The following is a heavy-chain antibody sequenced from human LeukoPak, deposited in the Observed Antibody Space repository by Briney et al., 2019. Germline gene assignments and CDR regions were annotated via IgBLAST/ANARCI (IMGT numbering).Heavy chain of an antibody. V-gene: IGHV3-48*03. CDR2: ISDHGKSR. D-gene: IGHD6-13*01. CDR3: ARARIAAPLLDY. Sequence: GGSLRLSCVASGFTFSNYEMNWVRQTPGKGLEWVSYISDHGKSRNYVDSVKGRFTISRDNAKNSLYLQMSSLRVEDTAVYFCARARIAAPLLDYWGQGTLVTVSS. J-gene: IGHJ4*02. CDR1: GFTFSNYE.